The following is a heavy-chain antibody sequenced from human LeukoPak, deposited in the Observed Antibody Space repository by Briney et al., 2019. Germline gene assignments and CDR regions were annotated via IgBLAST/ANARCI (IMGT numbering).Heavy chain of an antibody. V-gene: IGHV4-59*01. CDR3: ARQNPRWNDGLDY. Sequence: PSETLSLTCTVSGGSISSYYWSWIRQPPGKGLEWIGYIYYSGSTNYNPSLKSRVTISVDTSKNQFSLKLSSVTAADTAVYYCARQNPRWNDGLDYWGQGTLVTVSS. D-gene: IGHD1-1*01. J-gene: IGHJ4*02. CDR1: GGSISSYY. CDR2: IYYSGST.